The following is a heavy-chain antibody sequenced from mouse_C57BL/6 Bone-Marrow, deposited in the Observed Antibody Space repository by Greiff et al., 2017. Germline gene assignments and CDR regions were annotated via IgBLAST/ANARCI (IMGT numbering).Heavy chain of an antibody. Sequence: EVQLQQSGPELVKPGASVKISCKASGYTFTDYYMNWVKQSHGKSLEWIGDINPNNGGTSYNQKFKGKATLTVDKSSSTAYMELRSLTSEDSAVYYCARLIYYYGSSPPWSCDVWGTGTTVTVSS. D-gene: IGHD1-1*01. V-gene: IGHV1-26*01. CDR2: INPNNGGT. CDR3: ARLIYYYGSSPPWSCDV. J-gene: IGHJ1*03. CDR1: GYTFTDYY.